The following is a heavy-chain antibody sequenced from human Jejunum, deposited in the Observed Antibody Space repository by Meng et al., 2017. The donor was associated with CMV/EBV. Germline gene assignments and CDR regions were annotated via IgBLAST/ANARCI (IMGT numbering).Heavy chain of an antibody. V-gene: IGHV1-2*02. CDR3: AKDGGSYLDYYFDY. J-gene: IGHJ4*02. CDR1: DYTFIDYY. D-gene: IGHD1-26*01. Sequence: DYTFIDYYMHWVRQAPGQGLEWMGWINPTTGDTNYAQKFQGRVTMTRDMSINTVYMELTRLRSDDTAVYYCAKDGGSYLDYYFDYWGQGTLVTVSS. CDR2: INPTTGDT.